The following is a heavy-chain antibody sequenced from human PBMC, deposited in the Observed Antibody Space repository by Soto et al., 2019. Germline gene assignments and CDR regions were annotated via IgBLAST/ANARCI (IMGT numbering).Heavy chain of an antibody. J-gene: IGHJ4*02. Sequence: GGSLRLSCAASGFTFSSYAMSWVRKAPGKGLEWVSAISGSGGSTYYADSVKGRFTISRDNSKNTLYLQMNSLRAEDTAVYYCAKFPRRFIAARTFTDYWGQGTLVTVSS. D-gene: IGHD6-6*01. V-gene: IGHV3-23*01. CDR1: GFTFSSYA. CDR2: ISGSGGST. CDR3: AKFPRRFIAARTFTDY.